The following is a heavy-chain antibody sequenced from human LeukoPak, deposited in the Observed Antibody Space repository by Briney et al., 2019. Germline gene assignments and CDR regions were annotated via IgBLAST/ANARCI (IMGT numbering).Heavy chain of an antibody. CDR2: IKSRTDGGKT. CDR3: TKHRYYYDSSSYYLEFDY. V-gene: IGHV3-15*01. D-gene: IGHD3-22*01. CDR1: RFTFCHAL. Sequence: GGGLRVSCAASRFTFCHALLSCVRETPQERGWRVGRIKSRTDGGKTEYTPPGNGRFTISRDDSKNTLYLQMNSLKTEDTAVYYCTKHRYYYDSSSYYLEFDYWGQGTMVTVSS. J-gene: IGHJ4*02.